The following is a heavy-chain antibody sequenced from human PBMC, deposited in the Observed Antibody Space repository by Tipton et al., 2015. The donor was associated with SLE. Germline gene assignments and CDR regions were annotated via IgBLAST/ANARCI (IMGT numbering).Heavy chain of an antibody. Sequence: LRLSCTVSGGSISSYYWSWIRQPPGKGLEWIGYIYYSGSTNYNPSLKSRVTISVDTSKNQFSLKLSSVTAADTAVYYCARQGTYSSWNYFDYWGQGTPVTVSS. J-gene: IGHJ4*02. V-gene: IGHV4-59*08. CDR1: GGSISSYY. D-gene: IGHD6-19*01. CDR3: ARQGTYSSWNYFDY. CDR2: IYYSGST.